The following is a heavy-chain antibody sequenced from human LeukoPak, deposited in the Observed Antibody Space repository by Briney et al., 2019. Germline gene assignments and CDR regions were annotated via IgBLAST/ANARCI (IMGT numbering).Heavy chain of an antibody. D-gene: IGHD1-26*01. J-gene: IGHJ4*02. V-gene: IGHV4-30-2*05. CDR2: IYHSGST. Sequence: SETLTLTCAVSGGSISSGGYSWSWIRQPPGKGLEWIGYIYHSGSTNYNPSLQSRVTISVDRSMHQFSLNLNSVTAADTAVYYCARDSTIVGAPFDYWGQGTLVTVSS. CDR3: ARDSTIVGAPFDY. CDR1: GGSISSGGYS.